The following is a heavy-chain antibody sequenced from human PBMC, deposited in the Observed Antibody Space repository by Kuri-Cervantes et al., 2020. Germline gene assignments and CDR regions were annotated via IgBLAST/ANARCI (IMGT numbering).Heavy chain of an antibody. J-gene: IGHJ6*03. Sequence: GSLRLSCTVSGGSVSSGSYYWSWIRQPPGKGLEWIGYIYYSGSTNYNPSLKSRVTISVDTSKNQFSLKLSSVTAADTAVYYCARSLGYCSSTSCYYYYYYMDVWGKGTTVTVSS. CDR3: ARSLGYCSSTSCYYYYYYMDV. CDR2: IYYSGST. V-gene: IGHV4-61*01. D-gene: IGHD2-2*01. CDR1: GGSVSSGSYY.